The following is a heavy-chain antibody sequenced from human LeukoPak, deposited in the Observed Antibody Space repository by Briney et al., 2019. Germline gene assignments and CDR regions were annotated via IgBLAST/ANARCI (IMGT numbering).Heavy chain of an antibody. Sequence: SETLSLTCTVSGGSISSSSYYWGWTRQPPGKGLEWIGSIYYSGSTYYNPSLKSRVTISVDTPKNQFSLKLSSVTAADTAVYYCARVRDYYDSSGYYPNYYYYYMDVWGKGTTVTISS. CDR1: GGSISSSSYY. CDR3: ARVRDYYDSSGYYPNYYYYYMDV. D-gene: IGHD3-22*01. J-gene: IGHJ6*03. CDR2: IYYSGST. V-gene: IGHV4-39*07.